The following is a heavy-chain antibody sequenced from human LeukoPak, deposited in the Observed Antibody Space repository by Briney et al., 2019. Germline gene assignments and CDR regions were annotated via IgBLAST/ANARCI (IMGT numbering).Heavy chain of an antibody. V-gene: IGHV3-30*09. D-gene: IGHD5-18*01. CDR3: ARSERGYSFGYVTFDN. CDR1: GFTFSSYA. J-gene: IGHJ4*02. CDR2: ISYDGNKK. Sequence: GGSLRLSCAASGFTFSSYAMHWVRQAPGTGLEWVALISYDGNKKNYAASVEGRVASSRDNSKNTLYLQMNSLRAEDTAVYYCARSERGYSFGYVTFDNWGRGPLGTVSS.